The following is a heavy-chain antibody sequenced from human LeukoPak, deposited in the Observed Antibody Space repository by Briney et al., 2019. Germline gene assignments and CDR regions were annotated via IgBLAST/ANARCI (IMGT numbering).Heavy chain of an antibody. J-gene: IGHJ1*01. V-gene: IGHV4-59*08. CDR3: ASGRKWYQY. CDR1: GGSISSYY. Sequence: LSETLSLTCTVSGGSISSYYWSWIRQPPGKGLEWIGYIYYSGSTNYNSSLKSRVTMSVDTSKNQFSLKLSSVTAADTAVYYCASGRKWYQYWGQGTLVTVSS. D-gene: IGHD2-8*01. CDR2: IYYSGST.